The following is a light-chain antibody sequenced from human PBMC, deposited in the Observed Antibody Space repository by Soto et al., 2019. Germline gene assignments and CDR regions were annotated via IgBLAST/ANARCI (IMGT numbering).Light chain of an antibody. Sequence: VVMTQCPATLSVSPGERATLSCRASQYVSANLAWYQQKPGQAPRLLLYGASTRATAVPARFSGSWSGTDFTLTINSLQSEDSAVYYCQQYNHWPLTFGGGTKVEI. J-gene: IGKJ4*01. CDR3: QQYNHWPLT. CDR1: QYVSAN. CDR2: GAS. V-gene: IGKV3-15*01.